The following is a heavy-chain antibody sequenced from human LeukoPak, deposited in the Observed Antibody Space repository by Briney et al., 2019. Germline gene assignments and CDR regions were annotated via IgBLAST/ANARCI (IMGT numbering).Heavy chain of an antibody. Sequence: GGSLRLSCTATGFTFSGYAMHWVRQAPGKGLQWVAVTSYDGIDNFYPDSVKGRFTISRDNSKNTLYLQMNSLRAEDTAVYYCAKGMVRGVILKGFDYWGQGTLVTVSS. CDR3: AKGMVRGVILKGFDY. CDR1: GFTFSGYA. V-gene: IGHV3-30*04. CDR2: TSYDGIDN. J-gene: IGHJ4*02. D-gene: IGHD3-10*01.